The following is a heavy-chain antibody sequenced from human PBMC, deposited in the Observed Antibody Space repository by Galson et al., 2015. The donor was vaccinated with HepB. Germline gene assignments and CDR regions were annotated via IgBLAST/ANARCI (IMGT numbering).Heavy chain of an antibody. CDR2: ISSSSSYI. V-gene: IGHV3-21*01. D-gene: IGHD3-3*01. CDR1: GFTFSSYS. CDR3: ARDYDFWSGDLDY. Sequence: SLRLSCAASGFTFSSYSMNWVRQAPGKGLEWVSSISSSSSYIYYADSVKGRFTISRDNAKNSLYLQMNSLRAEDTAVYYCARDYDFWSGDLDYWGQGTLVTVSS. J-gene: IGHJ4*02.